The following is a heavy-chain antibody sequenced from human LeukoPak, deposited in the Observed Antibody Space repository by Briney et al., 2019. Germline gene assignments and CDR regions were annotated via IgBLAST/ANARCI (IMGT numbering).Heavy chain of an antibody. CDR2: IKQDGSEK. Sequence: PGGSLRLSCAASGFTFSSYEMNWVRQAPGKGLEWVANIKQDGSEKYYVDSVKGRFTISRDNAKNSLYLQMNSLRAEDTAVYYCARVHYWGEQIDYWGQGTLVTVSS. V-gene: IGHV3-7*01. CDR1: GFTFSSYE. J-gene: IGHJ4*02. CDR3: ARVHYWGEQIDY. D-gene: IGHD1/OR15-1a*01.